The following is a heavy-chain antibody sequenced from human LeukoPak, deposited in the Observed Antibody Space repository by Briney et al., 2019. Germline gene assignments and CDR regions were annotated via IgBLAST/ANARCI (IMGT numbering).Heavy chain of an antibody. V-gene: IGHV4-38-2*02. CDR3: ARGGTRLLPDY. J-gene: IGHJ4*02. CDR2: MYQSGST. CDR1: GYSISSGNY. D-gene: IGHD1-26*01. Sequence: SETLSLTCIVSGYSISSGNYWDWIRQPPGKGLEWIGSMYQSGSTYYNPSLKSRVTISVDTSKNQFSLKLSSVTAADTAVYYCARGGTRLLPDYWGQGTLVTVSS.